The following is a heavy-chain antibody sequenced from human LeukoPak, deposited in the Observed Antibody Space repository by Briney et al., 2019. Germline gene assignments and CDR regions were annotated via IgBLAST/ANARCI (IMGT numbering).Heavy chain of an antibody. V-gene: IGHV3-64D*09. D-gene: IGHD2-15*01. CDR3: VRGYSFGPYDMDV. J-gene: IGHJ6*02. Sequence: GGSLRLSCSASGFPFSSYAMHWVRQAPGKGLEYVSAISDSGGSTYYADSVKGRFTISRDNSKNTLYLQMSSLRAEDTAVYFCVRGYSFGPYDMDVWGQGTTVTVSS. CDR2: ISDSGGST. CDR1: GFPFSSYA.